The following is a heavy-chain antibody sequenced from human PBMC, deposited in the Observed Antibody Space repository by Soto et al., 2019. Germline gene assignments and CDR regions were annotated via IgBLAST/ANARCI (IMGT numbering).Heavy chain of an antibody. J-gene: IGHJ4*02. Sequence: SETLSLTCTVSGGSISSVGYYWSWIRQHPGKGLEWIGYIYYSGSTNYSPSLKSRVTISVDTSKNQFYLTLSSVTAADTAVYFCARVSRDDHNPRPDYFDYWGQGTLVTVSS. CDR2: IYYSGST. D-gene: IGHD2-2*01. CDR3: ARVSRDDHNPRPDYFDY. CDR1: GGSISSVGYY. V-gene: IGHV4-61*08.